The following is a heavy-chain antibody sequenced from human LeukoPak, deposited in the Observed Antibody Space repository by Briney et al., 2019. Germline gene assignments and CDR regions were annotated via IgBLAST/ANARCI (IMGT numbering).Heavy chain of an antibody. CDR1: GFTFSTYW. V-gene: IGHV3-7*03. J-gene: IGHJ4*02. Sequence: GGSLRLSCVASGFTFSTYWMSWVRQAPGKGLEWVANIKQDGGEIYYADSVRGRFTISRDNARNSVYLQMNSLRAEDTAVYYCAKEDSSGYFFFDYWSQGTLVTVSS. CDR3: AKEDSSGYFFFDY. D-gene: IGHD3-22*01. CDR2: IKQDGGEI.